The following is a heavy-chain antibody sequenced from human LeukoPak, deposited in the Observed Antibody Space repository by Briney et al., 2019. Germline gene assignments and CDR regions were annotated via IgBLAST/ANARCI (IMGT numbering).Heavy chain of an antibody. Sequence: SETLSLTCTVSGGSISSYYWSWIRQPPGKGLEWIGYIYYSGSTNYNPSLKSRVTISVDTSKNQFSLELSSVTAADTAVYYCARLPDYYMDVWGKGTTVTVSS. CDR1: GGSISSYY. J-gene: IGHJ6*03. CDR3: ARLPDYYMDV. CDR2: IYYSGST. V-gene: IGHV4-59*01.